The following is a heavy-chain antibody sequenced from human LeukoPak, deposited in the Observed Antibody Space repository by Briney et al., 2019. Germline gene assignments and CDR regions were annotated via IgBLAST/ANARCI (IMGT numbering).Heavy chain of an antibody. D-gene: IGHD3-3*01. CDR2: MNPNSGNT. V-gene: IGHV1-8*03. Sequence: GASVKVSCKASGYTFTSYDINWVRQATGQGLEWMGWMNPNSGNTGYAQKFQGRVTITRNTSISTAYMELSSLRSEDTAVYYCATAYTYYDFWSGSKTDAFDIWGQGTMVTVSS. CDR1: GYTFTSYD. J-gene: IGHJ3*02. CDR3: ATAYTYYDFWSGSKTDAFDI.